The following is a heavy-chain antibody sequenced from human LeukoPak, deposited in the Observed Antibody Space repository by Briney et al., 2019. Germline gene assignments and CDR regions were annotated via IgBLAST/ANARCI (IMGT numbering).Heavy chain of an antibody. CDR2: MSHTGAT. CDR1: GGSFSGYY. Sequence: PSETLSLTCAVFGGSFSGYYWGWIRQSPEKGLEWIGEMSHTGATNYNPSLKSRVTISVDTSKNQFSLKLSSVTAADTAVYYCARGRPLGAFDIWGQGTMVTVSS. J-gene: IGHJ3*02. CDR3: ARGRPLGAFDI. D-gene: IGHD3-16*01. V-gene: IGHV4-34*01.